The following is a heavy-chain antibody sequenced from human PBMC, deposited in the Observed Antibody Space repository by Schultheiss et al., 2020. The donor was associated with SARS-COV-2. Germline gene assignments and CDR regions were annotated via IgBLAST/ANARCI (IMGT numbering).Heavy chain of an antibody. CDR3: ARSNGDYGLY. D-gene: IGHD4-17*01. CDR1: GVSINSSNY. CDR2: ISHSGST. Sequence: SETLSLTCAVSGVSINSSNYWSWVRQPPGKGLEWIGEISHSGSTSYNPSLKSRVTISVDKSKNQFSLKLSSVTAADTAVYYCARSNGDYGLYWGQGTLVTVSS. J-gene: IGHJ4*02. V-gene: IGHV4-4*02.